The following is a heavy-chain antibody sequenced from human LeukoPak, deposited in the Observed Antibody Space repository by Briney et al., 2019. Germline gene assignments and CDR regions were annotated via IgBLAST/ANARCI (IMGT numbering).Heavy chain of an antibody. J-gene: IGHJ4*02. D-gene: IGHD5-18*01. CDR3: ARTGSYGQTNFDY. Sequence: ASVKVSCKASGGTFSSYAISWVRQAPGQGLEWMGGIIPIFGTANYAQKFQGRVTIIADESTSTAYMELSSLRSEDTAVYYCARTGSYGQTNFDYWGQGTLVTVSS. CDR1: GGTFSSYA. V-gene: IGHV1-69*13. CDR2: IIPIFGTA.